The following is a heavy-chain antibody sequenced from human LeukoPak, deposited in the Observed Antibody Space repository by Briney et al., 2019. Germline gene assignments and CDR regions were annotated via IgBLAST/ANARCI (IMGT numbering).Heavy chain of an antibody. J-gene: IGHJ4*02. CDR2: KYYSGST. V-gene: IGHV4-61*01. Sequence: SETLSLTCDVSGVSINTCCYYWTWIRQPPGKGLEWIGYKYYSGSTRYNSSLRSRLTISLDTSKNQFSLRLTSVTAADTAVYYCARGRSYGLDFDSWGPGTLVIVSS. D-gene: IGHD5-18*01. CDR1: GVSINTCCYY. CDR3: ARGRSYGLDFDS.